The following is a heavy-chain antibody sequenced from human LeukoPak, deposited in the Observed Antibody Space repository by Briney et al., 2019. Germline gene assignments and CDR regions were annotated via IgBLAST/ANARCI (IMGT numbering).Heavy chain of an antibody. Sequence: GGSLRLSCAASGFTFRSYSMNWVRQAPGKGLEWVSSISSSSSYIYYADSVKGRFTISRDNAKNSLYLQMNSLRAEDTAVYYCARAQFEPYYFDYWGQGTLVTVSS. CDR1: GFTFRSYS. D-gene: IGHD3-10*01. CDR2: ISSSSSYI. CDR3: ARAQFEPYYFDY. V-gene: IGHV3-21*01. J-gene: IGHJ4*02.